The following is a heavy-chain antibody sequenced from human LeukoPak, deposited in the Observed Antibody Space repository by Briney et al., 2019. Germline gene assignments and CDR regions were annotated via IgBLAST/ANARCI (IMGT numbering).Heavy chain of an antibody. CDR3: ATESGFNDY. Sequence: PSQTLSLTCTVSGGSISSGSYYWSWIRQPAGKGLEYIGRIYTSGSPSYNPSLKSRVTISVDTSKNQFSLKLSSVTAADTAVYYCATESGFNDYWGQGTLVTVSS. D-gene: IGHD3-3*01. J-gene: IGHJ4*02. V-gene: IGHV4-61*02. CDR2: IYTSGSP. CDR1: GGSISSGSYY.